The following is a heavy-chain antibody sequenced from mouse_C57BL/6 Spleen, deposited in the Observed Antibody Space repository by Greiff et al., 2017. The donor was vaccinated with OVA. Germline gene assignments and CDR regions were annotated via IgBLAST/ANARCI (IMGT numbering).Heavy chain of an antibody. V-gene: IGHV1-55*01. J-gene: IGHJ3*01. CDR3: ARGTYGSSRAWFAY. CDR2: IYPGSGST. D-gene: IGHD1-1*01. CDR1: GYTFTSYW. Sequence: QVQLQQPGAELVEPGASVKMSCKASGYTFTSYWITWVKQRPGQGLEWIGDIYPGSGSTNYNEKFKSKATLTVDTSSSTAYMQLSSLTSEDSAVYYCARGTYGSSRAWFAYWGQGTLVTVSA.